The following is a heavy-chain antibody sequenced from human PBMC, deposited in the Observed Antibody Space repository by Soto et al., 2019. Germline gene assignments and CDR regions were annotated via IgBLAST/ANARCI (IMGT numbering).Heavy chain of an antibody. CDR3: ARVRGTAGKRYFDY. V-gene: IGHV4-59*01. CDR1: GGSMIAYY. CDR2: TYYSGST. J-gene: IGHJ4*02. D-gene: IGHD6-13*01. Sequence: SETLSLTCTVSGGSMIAYYWNWMRQPPGKGLQWIGYTYYSGSTTYNPSLKSRVTISVDSSKNQFSLKLDSVTPADTAVYYCARVRGTAGKRYFDYWGPGTLVTSPQ.